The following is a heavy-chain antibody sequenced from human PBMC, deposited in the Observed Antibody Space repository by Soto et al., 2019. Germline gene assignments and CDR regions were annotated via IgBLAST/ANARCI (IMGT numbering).Heavy chain of an antibody. D-gene: IGHD3-3*02. CDR3: AKGGHFSHFDP. CDR2: IRGNGDDT. J-gene: IGHJ2*01. CDR1: GLTFGSYA. V-gene: IGHV3-23*01. Sequence: EMQLLDSGGKLVQPGGSLRLSCAASGLTFGSYAMTWVRQAPGKGLEWVSTIRGNGDDTFYADSVRGRFTASRDNSNNIHYVQMISIRADDTVVYFCAKGGHFSHFDPWGRGTLVSVSP.